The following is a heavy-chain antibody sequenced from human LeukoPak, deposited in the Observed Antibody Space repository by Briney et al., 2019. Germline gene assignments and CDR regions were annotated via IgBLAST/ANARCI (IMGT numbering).Heavy chain of an antibody. J-gene: IGHJ3*02. CDR1: GGSINNHY. V-gene: IGHV4-59*08. D-gene: IGHD2-2*01. CDR3: ATNAGPAALDAVDI. Sequence: SETLSLTCTVSGGSINNHYWSWIRQPPRKGLEWIGYISYMAGTNYNPSLKSRVAISVDASNNQFSLKLSSVTAADTAGYYCATNAGPAALDAVDIWGQGTMVTVSS. CDR2: ISYMAGT.